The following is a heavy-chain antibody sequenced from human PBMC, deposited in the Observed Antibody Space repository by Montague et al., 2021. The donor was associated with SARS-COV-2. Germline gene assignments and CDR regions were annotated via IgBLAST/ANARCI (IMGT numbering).Heavy chain of an antibody. CDR3: ARFPTSYYYDSKAAPATPDAFDI. J-gene: IGHJ3*02. V-gene: IGHV4-39*01. D-gene: IGHD3-22*01. CDR1: GGSISSSSYY. CDR2: IYYSGST. Sequence: SETLSLTCTVSGGSISSSSYYWGWIRQPPGKGLEWTGSIYYSGSTYYNPSLKSRVTISVDTPKNQFSLKLSSVTAADTAVYYCARFPTSYYYDSKAAPATPDAFDIWGQGTMVTVSS.